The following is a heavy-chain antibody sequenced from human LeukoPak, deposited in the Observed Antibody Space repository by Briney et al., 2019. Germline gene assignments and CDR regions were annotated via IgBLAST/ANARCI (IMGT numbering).Heavy chain of an antibody. J-gene: IGHJ3*02. CDR3: ARDRYFDWIHDAFDI. D-gene: IGHD3-9*01. CDR2: INPNSGGT. V-gene: IGHV1-2*02. Sequence: GASVKVSCTASGYTFTGYYMHWVRQAPGQGLEWMGWINPNSGGTNYAQKFQGRVTMTRDTSISTAYMELSRLRSDDTAVYYCARDRYFDWIHDAFDIWGQGTMVTVSS. CDR1: GYTFTGYY.